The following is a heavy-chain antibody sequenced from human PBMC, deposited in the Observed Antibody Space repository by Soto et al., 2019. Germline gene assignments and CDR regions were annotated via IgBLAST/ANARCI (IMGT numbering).Heavy chain of an antibody. V-gene: IGHV3-53*01. Sequence: EVQLVESGGGLIQPGGSLRLSCAAFGFTVSSRHMSWVRQAPGKVLEWVSVIYSGGSTYYADSVKGRFNISRDNFKNTLYLQMNSLRVEDTAVYHCARDLGSPDDYWGQGTLVTVSS. CDR1: GFTVSSRH. D-gene: IGHD6-13*01. CDR3: ARDLGSPDDY. J-gene: IGHJ4*02. CDR2: IYSGGST.